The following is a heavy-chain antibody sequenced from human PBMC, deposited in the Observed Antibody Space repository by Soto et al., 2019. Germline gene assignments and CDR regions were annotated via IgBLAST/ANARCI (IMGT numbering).Heavy chain of an antibody. CDR3: AKLNDSSGQNPPLDY. D-gene: IGHD3-22*01. CDR2: ISYDGSNK. Sequence: QVQLVESGGGVVQPGRSLRLSCAASGFTFSSYGMHWVRQAPGKGLDWVAVISYDGSNKYYADSVKGRFTISRDNSKNTLYLQMNSLRAEDTAVYYCAKLNDSSGQNPPLDYWGQGTMVTVSS. CDR1: GFTFSSYG. V-gene: IGHV3-30*18. J-gene: IGHJ4*02.